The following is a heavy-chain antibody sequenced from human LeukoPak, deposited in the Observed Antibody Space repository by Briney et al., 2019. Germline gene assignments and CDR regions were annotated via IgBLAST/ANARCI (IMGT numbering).Heavy chain of an antibody. CDR1: GGTFSSYA. Sequence: GASVKVSCKASGGTFSSYAISWVRQAPGQGLEWMGGIIPIFGTANYAQKFQGRVTITADESTSTAYMELSSLRSEDTAVYYCARLVNILTGYNWFDPWGQGTLVTVSS. CDR2: IIPIFGTA. CDR3: ARLVNILTGYNWFDP. J-gene: IGHJ5*02. D-gene: IGHD3-9*01. V-gene: IGHV1-69*13.